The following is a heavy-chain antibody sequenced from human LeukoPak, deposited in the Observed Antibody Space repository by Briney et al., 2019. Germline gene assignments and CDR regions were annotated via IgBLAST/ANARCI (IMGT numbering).Heavy chain of an antibody. CDR3: ARVVVPAATPLYYYYMDV. CDR2: ISSSSSTI. J-gene: IGHJ6*03. V-gene: IGHV3-48*01. D-gene: IGHD2-2*01. CDR1: GFTFSSYS. Sequence: GGSLRLSCAASGFTFSSYSMNWVRQAPGKGLEWVSYISSSSSTIYYADSVKGRFTISRDNAKNSLYLQMNSLRAEDTAVYYCARVVVPAATPLYYYYMDVWGKGTTVTVSS.